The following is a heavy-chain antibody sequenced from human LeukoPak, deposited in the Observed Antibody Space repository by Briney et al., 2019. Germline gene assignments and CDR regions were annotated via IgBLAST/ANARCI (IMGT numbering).Heavy chain of an antibody. V-gene: IGHV3-7*01. Sequence: GGSLRLSCAASGFLFSSYWMSWVRQAPGKGLEWVANIKQDGSEKYYVDSVKGRFTISRDNAKNSLYLQMNSLRAEDTAVYYCARGVWFGELLLDYWGQGTLVTVSS. CDR1: GFLFSSYW. J-gene: IGHJ4*02. CDR3: ARGVWFGELLLDY. CDR2: IKQDGSEK. D-gene: IGHD3-10*01.